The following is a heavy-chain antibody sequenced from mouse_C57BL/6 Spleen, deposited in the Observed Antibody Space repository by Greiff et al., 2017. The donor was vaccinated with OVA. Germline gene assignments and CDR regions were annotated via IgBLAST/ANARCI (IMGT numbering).Heavy chain of an antibody. CDR3: ARRGAYYSNYVNFDY. V-gene: IGHV1-80*01. D-gene: IGHD2-5*01. J-gene: IGHJ2*01. CDR1: GYAFSSYW. CDR2: IYPGDGDT. Sequence: VQLQQSGAELVKPGASVKISCKASGYAFSSYWMNWVKQRPGKGLEWIGQIYPGDGDTNYNGKFKGKATLTADKSSSTAYMLLSSLTSEDSAVYFCARRGAYYSNYVNFDYWGQGTTLTVSS.